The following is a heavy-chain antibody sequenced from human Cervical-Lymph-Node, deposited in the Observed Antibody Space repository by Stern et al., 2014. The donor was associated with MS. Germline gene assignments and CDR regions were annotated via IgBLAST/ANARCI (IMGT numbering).Heavy chain of an antibody. J-gene: IGHJ6*02. CDR1: GFTFNKYA. D-gene: IGHD3-22*01. CDR3: AKQYFDSSGYSYYYGMDV. Sequence: DVQLVESGGDLVQPGGSLRLSCAASGFTFNKYAMNWVRQAPGKGLEWVSTIRGSGGSIYYADSVKGRFTISRDNSENTLYLQMHSLRAEDTAIYYCAKQYFDSSGYSYYYGMDVWGQGTTVTVSS. V-gene: IGHV3-23*04. CDR2: IRGSGGSI.